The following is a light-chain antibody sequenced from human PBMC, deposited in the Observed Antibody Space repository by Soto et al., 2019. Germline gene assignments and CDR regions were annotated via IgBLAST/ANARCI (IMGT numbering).Light chain of an antibody. V-gene: IGLV2-14*03. CDR1: SSDVGGYNY. CDR3: SSYTSSNTYV. Sequence: QSALTQPASVSGSPGQSITISCTGTSSDVGGYNYVSWYQQHPGKAPKLMIYDVSNRPSGVSNRLSGSKSGNTASLTISGLQAEDEADYYCSSYTSSNTYVFGPGTKVTVL. J-gene: IGLJ1*01. CDR2: DVS.